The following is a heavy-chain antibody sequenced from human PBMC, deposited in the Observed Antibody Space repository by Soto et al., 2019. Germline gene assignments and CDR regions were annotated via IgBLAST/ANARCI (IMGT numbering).Heavy chain of an antibody. CDR1: GGSIISYY. V-gene: IGHV4-59*01. J-gene: IGHJ3*02. D-gene: IGHD2-2*01. CDR3: ARFIVVVPAAMSAFDI. Sequence: TLEILSLTCTVSGGSIISYYWSWIRQPPGKGLEWIGYIYYSGSTNYNPSLKSRVTISVDTSKNQFSLKLSSVTAADTAVYYCARFIVVVPAAMSAFDIWGQGTMVTVS. CDR2: IYYSGST.